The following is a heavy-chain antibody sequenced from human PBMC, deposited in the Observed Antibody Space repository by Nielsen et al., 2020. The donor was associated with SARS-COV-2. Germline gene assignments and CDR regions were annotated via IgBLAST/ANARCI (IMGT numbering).Heavy chain of an antibody. Sequence: GESLKISCAASGFTFSSYGMHWVRQAPGKGLEWVAFIRYDGSNKYYADSVKGRFTISGDNSKNTLYLQMNSLRAEDTAVYYCAKDFGSGPRGYYYYGMDVWGQGTTVTVSS. CDR3: AKDFGSGPRGYYYYGMDV. D-gene: IGHD6-19*01. CDR1: GFTFSSYG. J-gene: IGHJ6*02. CDR2: IRYDGSNK. V-gene: IGHV3-30*02.